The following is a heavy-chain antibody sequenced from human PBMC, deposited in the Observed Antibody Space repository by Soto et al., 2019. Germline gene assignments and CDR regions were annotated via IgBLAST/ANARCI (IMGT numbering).Heavy chain of an antibody. J-gene: IGHJ6*03. V-gene: IGHV1-8*01. CDR3: ARGETIFGIYYMDA. D-gene: IGHD3-3*01. CDR1: GYTFTSYD. Sequence: ASVKVSCKASGYTFTSYDINWVRQATGQGLEWMGWMNPNSGNTGYAQKFQGRVTMTRNTSISTAYMELSSLRSEDTAVYYCARGETIFGIYYMDAGGKGTKVTASS. CDR2: MNPNSGNT.